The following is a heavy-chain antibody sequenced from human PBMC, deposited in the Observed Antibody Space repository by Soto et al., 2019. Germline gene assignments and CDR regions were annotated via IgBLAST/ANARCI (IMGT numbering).Heavy chain of an antibody. V-gene: IGHV4-39*07. CDR2: IYYSGRT. CDR1: GGSISSSSFH. J-gene: IGHJ6*02. D-gene: IGHD2-2*01. Sequence: PSETLSLTCTVSGGSISSSSFHWGWIRQPPGKGLDWIGSIYYSGRTYYSPSLKSRVTISIGRSKNQFSLKLSSVTAADTAVYYCARLGGYCTITSCYGYYGMDVWGQGTTVTVSS. CDR3: ARLGGYCTITSCYGYYGMDV.